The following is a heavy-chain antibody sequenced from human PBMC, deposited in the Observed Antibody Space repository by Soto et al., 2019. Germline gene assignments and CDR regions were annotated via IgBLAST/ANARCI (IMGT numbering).Heavy chain of an antibody. CDR1: GFTFSSYV. J-gene: IGHJ4*02. CDR3: AKRAGYCDNGGCYTSHIAAGGVFDY. V-gene: IGHV3-23*01. D-gene: IGHD2-8*01. Sequence: EVHLLESGGGLVQPGGSLRLSCAVSGFTFSSYVMSWARQAPGKGLEWISAIVASGSSAYYADSVKGRFTISRDNSENTLHLQMNSLRAEDTAVYYCAKRAGYCDNGGCYTSHIAAGGVFDYWGQGSLVTVSS. CDR2: IVASGSSA.